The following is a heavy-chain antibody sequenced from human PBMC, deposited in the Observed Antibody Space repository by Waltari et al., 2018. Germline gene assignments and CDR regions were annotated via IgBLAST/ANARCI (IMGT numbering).Heavy chain of an antibody. CDR1: GYTFATYN. CDR3: ARVLDSRSGFDY. CDR2: MNPISGNA. J-gene: IGHJ4*02. V-gene: IGHV1-8*02. D-gene: IGHD6-13*01. Sequence: QVQLVQSGTELKKPGASVKVSCKASGYTFATYNINWVRQATGQGLEWMGWMNPISGNAFYAQRCQGRVPMTGDTAGSTAYIELSSLRSEDTAMYYCARVLDSRSGFDYWGQGTLVTVSS.